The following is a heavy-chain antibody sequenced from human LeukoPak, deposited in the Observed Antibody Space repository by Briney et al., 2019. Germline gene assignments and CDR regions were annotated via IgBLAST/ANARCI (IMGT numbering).Heavy chain of an antibody. J-gene: IGHJ4*02. D-gene: IGHD3-10*01. V-gene: IGHV3-66*02. Sequence: PGGSLRLSCAASGLIFSSNYMSWVRQAPGKGLEWVSVLYSDGTTYYSDSVKGRFTISRDNSKNTLYLQMNSLRAEDTAVYYCVRGMGVSMLYYFDYWGQGTLVTVSS. CDR3: VRGMGVSMLYYFDY. CDR1: GLIFSSNY. CDR2: LYSDGTT.